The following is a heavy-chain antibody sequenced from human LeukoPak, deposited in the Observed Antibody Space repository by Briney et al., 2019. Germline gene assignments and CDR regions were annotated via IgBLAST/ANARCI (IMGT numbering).Heavy chain of an antibody. D-gene: IGHD5-18*01. V-gene: IGHV3-23*01. Sequence: PGGSLRLSCAASGFTFSSYGMSWVRQAPGKGLEWVSAISGSGGSTYYADSVKGRFTISRDNSKNTLYLQMNSLRAEDTAVYYCAKGGTGYSYGFGYWGQGTLVTVSS. J-gene: IGHJ4*02. CDR3: AKGGTGYSYGFGY. CDR1: GFTFSSYG. CDR2: ISGSGGST.